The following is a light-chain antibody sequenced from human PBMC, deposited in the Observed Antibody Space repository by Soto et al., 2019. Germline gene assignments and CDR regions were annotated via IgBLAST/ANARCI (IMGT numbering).Light chain of an antibody. Sequence: DIVLTQTPATLSLSPGDRATLSCRASQSLSCYLDWYQQKPGQAPRLLIYDGSNRATHIPARFSGSGSGTDFTLTISRLEPEDFAVYYCQHRSNWHFSFGPGTRLDIK. J-gene: IGKJ3*01. CDR1: QSLSCY. V-gene: IGKV3-11*01. CDR2: DGS. CDR3: QHRSNWHFS.